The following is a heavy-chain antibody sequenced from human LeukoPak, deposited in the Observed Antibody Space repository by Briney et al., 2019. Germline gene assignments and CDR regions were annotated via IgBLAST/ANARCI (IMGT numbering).Heavy chain of an antibody. J-gene: IGHJ4*02. D-gene: IGHD3-3*01. CDR3: ARAAVFLKWSFVKPRYFDY. CDR2: INHSGST. CDR1: GGSFSGYY. Sequence: SETLSLTCAVYGGSFSGYYWSWIRQPPGKGLEWIGEINHSGSTNYNPSLKSRVTISVDTSKNQFSLKLSSVTAADTAVYYCARAAVFLKWSFVKPRYFDYWGQGTLVTVSS. V-gene: IGHV4-34*01.